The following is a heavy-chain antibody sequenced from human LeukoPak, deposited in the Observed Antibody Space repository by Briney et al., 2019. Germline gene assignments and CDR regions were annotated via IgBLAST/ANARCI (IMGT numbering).Heavy chain of an antibody. Sequence: GRSLSPSCPLYGLTLSVYSMKWVRQAQREGMGWVSYILGYGDDTYYADSVEGRFIISRDNAKKSLYLQTDCQRAKEPAVYYCARDRHRGYSFDYWGRGALVTVCS. V-gene: IGHV3-48*01. CDR1: GLTLSVYS. D-gene: IGHD5-18*01. CDR3: ARDRHRGYSFDY. CDR2: ILGYGDDT. J-gene: IGHJ4*02.